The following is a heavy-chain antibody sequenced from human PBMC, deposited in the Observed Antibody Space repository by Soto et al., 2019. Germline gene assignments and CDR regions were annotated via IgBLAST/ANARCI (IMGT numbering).Heavy chain of an antibody. CDR3: AKDAPGSGWLSDY. V-gene: IGHV3-23*01. CDR1: ELTSSIYS. CDR2: IGGSGGGA. D-gene: IGHD3-22*01. J-gene: IGHJ4*02. Sequence: GPRTHCWRASELTSSIYSMSWVSPDPGKGLEWVSTIGGSGGGASYADIVRGRFTISRDNSQNTLYLQMNSLRAEDTAVYYCAKDAPGSGWLSDYSGQGTLVT.